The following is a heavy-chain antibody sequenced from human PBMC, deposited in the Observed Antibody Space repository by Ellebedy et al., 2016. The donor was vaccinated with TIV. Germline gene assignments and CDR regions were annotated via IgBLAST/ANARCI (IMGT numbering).Heavy chain of an antibody. CDR2: ISYDGSNK. Sequence: GGSLRLXCAASGFSFITYDMHWVRLAPGKGLEWVAVISYDGSNKYYADSVKGRFTISRDNSKNTLYLRMNSMRGEDTAVYYCAKGRERITIFGVVIQYFYYYMDVWGKGTTVTVSS. D-gene: IGHD3-3*01. J-gene: IGHJ6*03. V-gene: IGHV3-30*18. CDR1: GFSFITYD. CDR3: AKGRERITIFGVVIQYFYYYMDV.